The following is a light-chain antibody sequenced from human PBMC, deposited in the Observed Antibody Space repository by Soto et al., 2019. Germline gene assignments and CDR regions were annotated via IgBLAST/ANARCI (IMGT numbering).Light chain of an antibody. CDR1: SSDVGGYNS. V-gene: IGLV2-14*01. CDR3: SSYTSSTTWV. CDR2: DVS. Sequence: QSALTQPASVSGSPEQSITISCTGTSSDVGGYNSVSWYQQHPDKAPKLMIYDVSNRPSGVSNRFSGSKSGNTASLTISGLQAEDEADYYCSSYTSSTTWVFGGGTQLTVL. J-gene: IGLJ3*02.